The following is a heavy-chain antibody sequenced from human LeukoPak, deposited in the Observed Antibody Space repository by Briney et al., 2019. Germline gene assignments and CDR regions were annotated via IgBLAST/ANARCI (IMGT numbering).Heavy chain of an antibody. CDR1: GFTFSSYG. D-gene: IGHD1-26*01. CDR2: ISGSGGST. V-gene: IGHV3-23*01. J-gene: IGHJ3*02. CDR3: ARGGSYLSAFDI. Sequence: GGSLRLSCAASGFTFSSYGMSWVRQAPGKGLEWVSAISGSGGSTYYADSVKGRFTISRDNSKNTLYLQMNSLRAEDTAVYYCARGGSYLSAFDIWGQGTMVTVSS.